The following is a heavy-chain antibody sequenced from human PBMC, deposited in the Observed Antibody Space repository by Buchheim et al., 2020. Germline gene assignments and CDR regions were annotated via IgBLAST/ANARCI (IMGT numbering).Heavy chain of an antibody. CDR2: ISSGSDTI. Sequence: EVQLVESGGGLVQAGGSLRLSCAASGFTFSSYSMNWVRQAPGKGLEWIAYISSGSDTIYYADSVKGRFTISRDNAKNSLYLQMNSLRAEDTAVYYCARDHYGTDYRGQGTL. D-gene: IGHD4-17*01. CDR1: GFTFSSYS. J-gene: IGHJ4*02. CDR3: ARDHYGTDY. V-gene: IGHV3-48*04.